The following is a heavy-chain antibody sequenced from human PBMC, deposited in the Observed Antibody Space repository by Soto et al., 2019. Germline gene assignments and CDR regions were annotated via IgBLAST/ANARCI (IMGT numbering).Heavy chain of an antibody. J-gene: IGHJ6*03. CDR2: INHSGST. D-gene: IGHD6-13*01. CDR1: GGSFSGYY. V-gene: IGHV4-34*01. Sequence: SETLSLTCAVYGGSFSGYYWSWIRQPPGKGLEWIGEINHSGSTNYNPSLKSRVTISVDTSKNQFSLKLSSVTAADTAVYYCARLGEQQLVLFGVHYYYYYMDVWGKGTTVTVSS. CDR3: ARLGEQQLVLFGVHYYYYYMDV.